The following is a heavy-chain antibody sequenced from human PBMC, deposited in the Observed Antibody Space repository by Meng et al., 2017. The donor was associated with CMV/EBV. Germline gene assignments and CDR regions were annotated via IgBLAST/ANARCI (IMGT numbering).Heavy chain of an antibody. V-gene: IGHV1-8*01. CDR3: ARRYNRGYDRGGDDY. Sequence: ASVKVSCKASGYTFISYDINWVRQATGQGLEWMGWMNPNSGNTDYAQKLQGRVTMTRNASMSTAYMELSSLRSEDTAVYYCARRYNRGYDRGGDDYWGQGTLVTVSS. J-gene: IGHJ4*02. D-gene: IGHD5-12*01. CDR2: MNPNSGNT. CDR1: GYTFISYD.